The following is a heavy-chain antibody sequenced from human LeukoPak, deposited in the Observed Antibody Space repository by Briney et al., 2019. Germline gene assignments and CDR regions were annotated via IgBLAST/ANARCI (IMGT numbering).Heavy chain of an antibody. CDR2: IYWNDDK. CDR1: GFSLSTSGVG. J-gene: IGHJ3*02. Sequence: SGPTLVNPTQTLTLTCTFSGFSLSTSGVGVGWIRQPPGKALEWLALIYWNDDKRYSPSLKSRLIITKDTSKNQVVLTMTNMDPVDTATYYCAHSHYDFWSGYPNDAFDIWGQGTMVTVSS. CDR3: AHSHYDFWSGYPNDAFDI. D-gene: IGHD3-3*01. V-gene: IGHV2-5*01.